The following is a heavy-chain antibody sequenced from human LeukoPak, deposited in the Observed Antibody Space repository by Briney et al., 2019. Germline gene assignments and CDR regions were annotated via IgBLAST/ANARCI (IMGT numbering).Heavy chain of an antibody. CDR1: GFTFNNYA. CDR2: ISGSGDNT. J-gene: IGHJ4*02. Sequence: GGSLRLSCAASGFTFNNYAMTWVRQAPGKGLEWVSTISGSGDNTYYADSVKGRFTISRDNSKNTLYLQMNSLRAEDTAVYYCAKLRYYDFWSGANPFDYWGQGTLVTVSS. D-gene: IGHD3-3*01. CDR3: AKLRYYDFWSGANPFDY. V-gene: IGHV3-23*01.